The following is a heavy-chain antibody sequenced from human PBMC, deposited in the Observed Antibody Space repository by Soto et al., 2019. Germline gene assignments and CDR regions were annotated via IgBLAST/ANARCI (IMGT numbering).Heavy chain of an antibody. D-gene: IGHD1-7*01. CDR3: ATPRSPNSRDACDS. CDR1: GYTLTELS. Sequence: GASVKVSCKVSGYTLTELSMHWVRQAPGKGLEWMGGLDPDDGETIYAQKFQGRVTMTEDPSTDTAYMELSSLRSEDTAVYYCATPRSPNSRDACDSWGQGTMVTVSS. J-gene: IGHJ3*01. CDR2: LDPDDGET. V-gene: IGHV1-24*01.